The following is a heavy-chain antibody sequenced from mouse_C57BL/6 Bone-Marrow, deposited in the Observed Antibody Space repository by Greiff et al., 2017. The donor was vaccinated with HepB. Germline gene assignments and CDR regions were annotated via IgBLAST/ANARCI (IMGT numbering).Heavy chain of an antibody. Sequence: VQLQQSGPELVKPGASVKISCKASGYSFSSSWMNWVKQRPGKGLEWIGRIYPGDGDTNYNGKFKGKATLTADKSSSTAYMQLSSLTSEDSAVYFCARMGYYGSSYDWYFDVWGTGTTVTVSS. CDR1: GYSFSSSW. CDR3: ARMGYYGSSYDWYFDV. D-gene: IGHD1-1*01. J-gene: IGHJ1*03. V-gene: IGHV1-82*01. CDR2: IYPGDGDT.